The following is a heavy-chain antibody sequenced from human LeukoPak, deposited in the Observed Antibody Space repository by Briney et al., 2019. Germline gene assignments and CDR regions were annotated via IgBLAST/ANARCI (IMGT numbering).Heavy chain of an antibody. CDR3: ARDLFRSERVGLNDY. D-gene: IGHD3-16*01. V-gene: IGHV3-53*01. CDR1: GLTVRSNC. CDR2: MYRGGST. J-gene: IGHJ4*02. Sequence: GGPLTLSCAPSGLTVRSNCISCVRHSRGEGVEWVSDMYRGGSTYYADSVKGRFTISRDNSKNTLYLQMNSLRAEDTAVYHCARDLFRSERVGLNDYWGQGTLVTVSS.